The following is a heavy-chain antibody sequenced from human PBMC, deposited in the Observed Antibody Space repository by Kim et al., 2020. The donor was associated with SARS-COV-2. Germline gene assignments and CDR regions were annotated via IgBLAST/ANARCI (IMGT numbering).Heavy chain of an antibody. D-gene: IGHD2-2*01. Sequence: ASVKVSCKASGYTFTSYAMHWVRQAPGQRLEWMGWINAGNGNTKYSQKFQGRVTITRDTSASTAYMELSSLRSEDTAVYYCARGAGYCSSTSCQPREFWGQGTLVTVSS. V-gene: IGHV1-3*01. CDR3: ARGAGYCSSTSCQPREF. CDR1: GYTFTSYA. CDR2: INAGNGNT. J-gene: IGHJ4*02.